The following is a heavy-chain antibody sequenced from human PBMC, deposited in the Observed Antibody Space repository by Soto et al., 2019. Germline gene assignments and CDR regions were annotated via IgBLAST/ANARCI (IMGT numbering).Heavy chain of an antibody. J-gene: IGHJ4*02. CDR2: IYSGGST. V-gene: IGHV3-66*01. CDR3: ARDPPIAEFDY. Sequence: SLRLSCAASGFTVSSNYMSWVRQAPGKGLEWVSVIYSGGSTYYADSVKGRFTISRDNSKNTLYLQMNSLRAEDTAVYYCARDPPIAEFDYWCQGTLVTVSS. D-gene: IGHD6-13*01. CDR1: GFTVSSNY.